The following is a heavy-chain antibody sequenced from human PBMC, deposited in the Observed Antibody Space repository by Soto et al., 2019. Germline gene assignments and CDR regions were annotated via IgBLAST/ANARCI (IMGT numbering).Heavy chain of an antibody. CDR2: IIPIFGTA. Sequence: SVKVSCKASGGTFSSYAISWVRQAPGQGLEWMGGIIPIFGTANYAQKFQGRVTITADESTSTAYMELSSLRSEDTAVYYCARGRVTGTTLHWYFDLWGRGTLVTVS. V-gene: IGHV1-69*13. CDR3: ARGRVTGTTLHWYFDL. J-gene: IGHJ2*01. CDR1: GGTFSSYA. D-gene: IGHD1-20*01.